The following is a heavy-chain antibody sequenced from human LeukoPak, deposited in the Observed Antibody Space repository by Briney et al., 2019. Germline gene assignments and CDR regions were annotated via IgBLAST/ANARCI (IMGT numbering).Heavy chain of an antibody. Sequence: GGSLRLSCAASGFTFSSYSMNWVRQAPGKGLEWVSYISSSSSTIYYADSVKGRFTISRDNAKNSLYLQMNSLRAEDTAVYYCARTSRLYDSSGYFHFDYWGQGTLVTVSP. CDR2: ISSSSSTI. V-gene: IGHV3-48*01. D-gene: IGHD3-22*01. CDR1: GFTFSSYS. J-gene: IGHJ4*02. CDR3: ARTSRLYDSSGYFHFDY.